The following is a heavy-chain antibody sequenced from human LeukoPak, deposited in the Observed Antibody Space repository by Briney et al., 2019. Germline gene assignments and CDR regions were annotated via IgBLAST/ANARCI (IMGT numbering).Heavy chain of an antibody. CDR3: ARASYDFWSGCPPLFDY. V-gene: IGHV3-7*01. D-gene: IGHD3-3*01. J-gene: IGHJ4*02. CDR2: IKQDGSEK. Sequence: GGSLRLSCAAPGFAFSISTMSWVRQAPGKGLEWVANIKQDGSEKYYVDSVKGRFTISRDNAKNSLYLQMNSLRAEDTAVYYCARASYDFWSGCPPLFDYWGQGTLVTVSS. CDR1: GFAFSIST.